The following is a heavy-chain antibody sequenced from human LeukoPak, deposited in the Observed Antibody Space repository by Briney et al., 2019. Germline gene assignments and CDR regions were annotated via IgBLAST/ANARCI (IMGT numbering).Heavy chain of an antibody. CDR2: IKKDGSEK. J-gene: IGHJ4*02. CDR1: GYTFGDYG. V-gene: IGHV3-7*01. Sequence: GGSLRLSCAASGYTFGDYGMSWVRQAPGKGLEWVANIKKDGSEKYYVDSVKGRFTISRDNAKNSLYLQMNSLRAEDTAVYYCARDLYRIVVVPHYFDYWGQGTLVTVSS. CDR3: ARDLYRIVVVPHYFDY. D-gene: IGHD3-22*01.